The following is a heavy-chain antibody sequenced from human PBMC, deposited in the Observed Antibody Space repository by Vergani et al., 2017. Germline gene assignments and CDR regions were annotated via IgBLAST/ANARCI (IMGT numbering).Heavy chain of an antibody. CDR3: AKDVPSGRGGSYPYFQH. D-gene: IGHD1-26*01. CDR1: GFTFSSYG. CDR2: IWYDGSNK. Sequence: QVQLVESGGGVVQPGRSLRLSCAASGFTFSSYGMHWVRQAPGKGLEWVAVIWYDGSNKYYADSVKGRFTSSRDNSKNTLYLQMNSLRAEDTAVYYCAKDVPSGRGGSYPYFQHWGQGTLVTVSS. V-gene: IGHV3-33*06. J-gene: IGHJ1*01.